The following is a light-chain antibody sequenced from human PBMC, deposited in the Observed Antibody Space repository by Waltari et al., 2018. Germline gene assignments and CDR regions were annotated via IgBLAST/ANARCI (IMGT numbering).Light chain of an antibody. Sequence: EIVLTQSPATLSLSPGARATLSCRASQSISNALAWFQQTPGQAPRLLIYDASNRATGIPARFSGSGSGTDFTLTISSLEPEDFAVYYCLHRSNWPRTFGQGTRVDIK. J-gene: IGKJ1*01. CDR1: QSISNA. CDR2: DAS. V-gene: IGKV3-11*01. CDR3: LHRSNWPRT.